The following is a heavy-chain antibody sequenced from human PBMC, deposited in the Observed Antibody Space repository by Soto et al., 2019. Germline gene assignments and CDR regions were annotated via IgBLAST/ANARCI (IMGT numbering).Heavy chain of an antibody. CDR2: ISHSGDS. CDR1: GSSTRSAYS. V-gene: IGHV4-38-2*01. D-gene: IGHD5-18*01. Sequence: KASETLSLTCAVSGSSTRSAYSWGWIRQPPGKGLEWIGSISHSGDSFYNPSLKSRVTISVDTSKSQFSLKLSSVTAADTAVYYCARDTGYFDYWGQGTPVTVSS. CDR3: ARDTGYFDY. J-gene: IGHJ4*02.